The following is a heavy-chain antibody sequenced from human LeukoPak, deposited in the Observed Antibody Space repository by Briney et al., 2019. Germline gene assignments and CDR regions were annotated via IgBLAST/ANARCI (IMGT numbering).Heavy chain of an antibody. J-gene: IGHJ5*02. Sequence: QSGGSLRLSCAASGFSFSDSWMTWVRQAPGKGLEWVANIEQYGSEKNYVDSVKGRFTISRDNAKNSLYLQMNILRAEDTAVYYCARGHGWFDPWGQGTLVTVSS. CDR1: GFSFSDSW. CDR2: IEQYGSEK. CDR3: ARGHGWFDP. V-gene: IGHV3-7*05.